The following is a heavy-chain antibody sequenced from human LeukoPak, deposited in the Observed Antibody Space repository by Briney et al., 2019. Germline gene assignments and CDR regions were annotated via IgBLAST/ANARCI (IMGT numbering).Heavy chain of an antibody. CDR3: AKDLLVTTVASYYFDY. D-gene: IGHD4-23*01. CDR2: IKQDGSEK. J-gene: IGHJ4*02. Sequence: GRSLRLSCAASGFTFSSYWMSWVRQAPGKGLEWVANIKQDGSEKYYVDSVKGRFTISRDNAKNSLYLQMNSLRAEDTAVYYCAKDLLVTTVASYYFDYWGQGTLVTVSS. CDR1: GFTFSSYW. V-gene: IGHV3-7*03.